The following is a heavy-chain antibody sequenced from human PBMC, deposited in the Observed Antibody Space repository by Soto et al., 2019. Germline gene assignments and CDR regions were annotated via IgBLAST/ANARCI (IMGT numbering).Heavy chain of an antibody. Sequence: SLRLSCAGSGVKFSNYAMSWVRHAPGKGLEWVSLISATGGGTYYADSVKGRFTISRDNSHNTLYLQVHSLTAEDTAVYYCAKDRRAGGNSAFYFDFWGQGAQVTVSS. CDR3: AKDRRAGGNSAFYFDF. J-gene: IGHJ4*02. D-gene: IGHD3-16*01. CDR2: ISATGGGT. V-gene: IGHV3-23*01. CDR1: GVKFSNYA.